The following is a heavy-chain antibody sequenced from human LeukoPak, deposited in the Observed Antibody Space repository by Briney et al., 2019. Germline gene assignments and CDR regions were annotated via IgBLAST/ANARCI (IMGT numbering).Heavy chain of an antibody. CDR1: GFTFSSYA. J-gene: IGHJ4*02. CDR3: AKLPNLALYYFDS. CDR2: ISGSGGGT. Sequence: GGSLRLSCAASGFTFSSYAMSWVRQAPGKGLEWVSAISGSGGGTYYADSVKGRFTISRDNSKNTLYLQMNSLRAEDTAVYYCAKLPNLALYYFDSWGQGTLVTVSS. D-gene: IGHD1-7*01. V-gene: IGHV3-23*01.